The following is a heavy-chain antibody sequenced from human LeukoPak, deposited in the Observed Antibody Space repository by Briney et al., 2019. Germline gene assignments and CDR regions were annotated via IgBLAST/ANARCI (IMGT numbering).Heavy chain of an antibody. J-gene: IGHJ6*03. CDR1: GGSISSYY. V-gene: IGHV4-4*09. CDR3: ARLGGEGIDYSNYNYYYYYMDV. D-gene: IGHD4-11*01. CDR2: IYTSGST. Sequence: SETLSLTCTDSGGSISSYYWSWIRQPPGKGLEWIGYIYTSGSTNYNPSLKSRVTISVDTSKNQFSLKLSSVTAADTAVYYCARLGGEGIDYSNYNYYYYYMDVRGKGTTVTVSS.